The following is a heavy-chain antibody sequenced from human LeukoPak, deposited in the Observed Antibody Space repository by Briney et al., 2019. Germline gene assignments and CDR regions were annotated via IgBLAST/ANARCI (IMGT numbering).Heavy chain of an antibody. CDR1: GGSISSSSYY. CDR2: ISSSGSTI. Sequence: LSLTCTVSGGSISSSSYYWGWIRQPPGKGLEWVSYISSSGSTIYYADSVKGRFTISRDNAKNSLYLQMNSLRAEDTAVYYCARVRYSYGYIDYWGQGTLVTVSS. J-gene: IGHJ4*02. D-gene: IGHD5-18*01. CDR3: ARVRYSYGYIDY. V-gene: IGHV3-11*01.